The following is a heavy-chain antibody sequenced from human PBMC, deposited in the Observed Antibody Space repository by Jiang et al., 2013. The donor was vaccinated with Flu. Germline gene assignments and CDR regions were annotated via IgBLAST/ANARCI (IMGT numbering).Heavy chain of an antibody. CDR2: IYYSGST. CDR1: GGSISSSSYY. Sequence: KPSETLSLTCTVSGGSISSSSYYWGWIRQPPGKGLEWIGSIYYSGSTYYNPSLKSRVTISVDTSKNQFSLKLSSVTAADTAVYYCARQIDDSRTRDLDAFDIWGQGTMVTVSS. D-gene: IGHD3-22*01. J-gene: IGHJ3*02. CDR3: ARQIDDSRTRDLDAFDI. V-gene: IGHV4-39*01.